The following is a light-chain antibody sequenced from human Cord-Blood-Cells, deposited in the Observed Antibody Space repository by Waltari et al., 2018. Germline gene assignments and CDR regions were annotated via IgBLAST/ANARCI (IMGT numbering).Light chain of an antibody. CDR1: QSLLHSNGYNY. Sequence: IVMTQSPLSLPVTPGEPASICCRSSQSLLHSNGYNYLDWYLQKPGQSPQLLIYLGSNRASGVPDRFSGSGSGTDFTLKISRVEAEDVGVYYCMQALQTRYSFGQGTKLEIK. V-gene: IGKV2-28*01. J-gene: IGKJ2*03. CDR2: LGS. CDR3: MQALQTRYS.